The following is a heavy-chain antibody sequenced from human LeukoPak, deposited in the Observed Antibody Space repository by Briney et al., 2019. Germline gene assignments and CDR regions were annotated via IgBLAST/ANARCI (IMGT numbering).Heavy chain of an antibody. CDR3: ARQSHPSSSGWLLDH. CDR2: IYYSGST. V-gene: IGHV4-59*08. J-gene: IGHJ4*02. CDR1: GGSISSYY. Sequence: SETLSLTCTVSGGSISSYYWSWIRQPPGKGLEWIGYIYYSGSTKYNPSLKSRVTISVDTSKNQFSLKLSSVTAADTAVYYCARQSHPSSSGWLLDHWGQGSLVTVSS. D-gene: IGHD6-25*01.